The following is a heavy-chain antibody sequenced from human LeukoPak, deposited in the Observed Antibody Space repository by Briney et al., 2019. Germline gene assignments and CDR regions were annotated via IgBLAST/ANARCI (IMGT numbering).Heavy chain of an antibody. CDR1: GGTFSSYA. CDR2: ISGSGGST. V-gene: IGHV3-23*01. D-gene: IGHD5-24*01. J-gene: IGHJ4*02. CDR3: AKPETPAGPHFDY. Sequence: ASVKVSCKASGGTFSSYAMSWVRQAPGKGLEWVSAISGSGGSTYYADSVKGRFTISRDNSKNTLYLQMNSLRAEDTAIYYCAKPETPAGPHFDYWGQGTLVTVSS.